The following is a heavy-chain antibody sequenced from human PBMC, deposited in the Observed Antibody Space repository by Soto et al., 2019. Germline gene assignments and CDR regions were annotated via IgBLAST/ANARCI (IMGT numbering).Heavy chain of an antibody. J-gene: IGHJ1*01. V-gene: IGHV1-69*01. CDR3: ARAPKPTHYYYDSSGWRYFQH. CDR2: IIPIFGTA. D-gene: IGHD3-22*01. CDR1: GGTFSSYA. Sequence: QVQLVQSGAEVKKPGSSVKVSCKASGGTFSSYAISWVRQAPGQGLEWMGGIIPIFGTANYAQKFQGRVTITADESTSTAYMELSSLRSEDTAVYYCARAPKPTHYYYDSSGWRYFQHWGQGTLVTVSS.